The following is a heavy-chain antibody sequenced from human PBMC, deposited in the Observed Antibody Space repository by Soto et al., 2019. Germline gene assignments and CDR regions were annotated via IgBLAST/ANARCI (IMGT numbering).Heavy chain of an antibody. J-gene: IGHJ6*02. D-gene: IGHD2-2*01. Sequence: PGESLKISCKGSGYSFTSYWISWMRQMPGKGLEWMGRIDPSDSYTNYSPSFQGHVTISADKSISTAYLQWSSLKASDTAMYYCARQVVPAAIKAAAGTKYYYYGMDVWGQGTTVTVSS. CDR3: ARQVVPAAIKAAAGTKYYYYGMDV. CDR1: GYSFTSYW. V-gene: IGHV5-10-1*01. CDR2: IDPSDSYT.